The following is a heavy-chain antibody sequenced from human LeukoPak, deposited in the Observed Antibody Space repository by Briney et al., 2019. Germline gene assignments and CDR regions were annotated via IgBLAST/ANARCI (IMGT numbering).Heavy chain of an antibody. Sequence: SGTLSLTCAVSGGSISSTNWWSWVRQPPGKGLEWIGEIYHSGSTNYNPSLKSRLTISVDKSKNQFSLKLSSVTAADTAVYYCARYYCSSTSCYFDYWGQGTLVTVSS. J-gene: IGHJ4*02. CDR1: GGSISSTNW. V-gene: IGHV4-4*02. CDR3: ARYYCSSTSCYFDY. D-gene: IGHD2-2*01. CDR2: IYHSGST.